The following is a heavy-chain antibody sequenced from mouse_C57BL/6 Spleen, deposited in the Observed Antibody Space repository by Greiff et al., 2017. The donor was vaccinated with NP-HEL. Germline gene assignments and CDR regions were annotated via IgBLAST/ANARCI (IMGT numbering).Heavy chain of an antibody. CDR1: GYTFTSYT. CDR2: INPSSGYT. Sequence: VQLQASGAELARPGASVKMSCKASGYTFTSYTMHWVKQRPGQGLEWIGYINPSSGYTKYNQKFKDKATLTADKSSSTAYMQLSSLTSEDSAVYYCATITTVVDYWGQGTTLTVSS. J-gene: IGHJ2*01. CDR3: ATITTVVDY. D-gene: IGHD1-1*01. V-gene: IGHV1-4*01.